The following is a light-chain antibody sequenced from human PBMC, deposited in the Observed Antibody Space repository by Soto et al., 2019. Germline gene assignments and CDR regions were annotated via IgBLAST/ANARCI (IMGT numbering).Light chain of an antibody. J-gene: IGKJ4*01. V-gene: IGKV3-11*01. Sequence: EIVLTQSPATLSLSPGERATLSCGASQSVRSSLAWYQQQPGQAPRLLIYDASNRATGIPARFSGSGSGTDFTLTIIDLQPEDFATYYCQQGLSFPLTFGGGTKVDIK. CDR3: QQGLSFPLT. CDR2: DAS. CDR1: QSVRSS.